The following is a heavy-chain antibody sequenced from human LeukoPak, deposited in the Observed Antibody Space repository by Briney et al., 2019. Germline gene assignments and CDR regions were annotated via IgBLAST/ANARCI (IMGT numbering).Heavy chain of an antibody. CDR2: MYHSGST. Sequence: SETLSLTCTVSGYSISSGHYWGWIRQPPGKGLEWIGSMYHSGSTYYNPSLKSRVTISGDTSKNQFSLKLNSVTAADTAFYYCARGTHYFDYWGQGALVTASS. CDR3: ARGTHYFDY. D-gene: IGHD1/OR15-1a*01. J-gene: IGHJ4*02. CDR1: GYSISSGHY. V-gene: IGHV4-38-2*02.